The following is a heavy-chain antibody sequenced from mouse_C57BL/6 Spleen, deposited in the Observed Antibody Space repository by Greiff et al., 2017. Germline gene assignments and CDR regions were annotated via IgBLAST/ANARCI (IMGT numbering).Heavy chain of an antibody. CDR3: ARKRANTDSDY. J-gene: IGHJ2*01. CDR1: GFSLTSYG. D-gene: IGHD1-1*01. Sequence: VKLVESEPGLVQPSQSLSITCTVSGFSLTSYGVHWIRQSPGQGLEWLGVIWSGGSTDYNAAFISRLSISKDNSKSQVFFKMNSLQSDDTAIYYCARKRANTDSDYWGQGTTLTVSS. V-gene: IGHV2-2*01. CDR2: IWSGGST.